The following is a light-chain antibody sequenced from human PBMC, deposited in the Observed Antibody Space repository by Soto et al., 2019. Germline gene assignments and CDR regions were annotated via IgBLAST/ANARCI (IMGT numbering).Light chain of an antibody. CDR2: DVS. J-gene: IGLJ3*02. Sequence: QSVLTQARSVSGSPGQSVTISCTGTSCDVGGYNFVSWYQQHPGNAPKLMIFDVSQRPSGVPDRFSGSKSGNTASLTISGLQAEDEADYYCCSYGGSYTWVFGGGTKLTVL. V-gene: IGLV2-11*01. CDR1: SCDVGGYNF. CDR3: CSYGGSYTWV.